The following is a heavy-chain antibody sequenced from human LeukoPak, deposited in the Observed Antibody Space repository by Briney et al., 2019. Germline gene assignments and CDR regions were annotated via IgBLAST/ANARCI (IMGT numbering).Heavy chain of an antibody. CDR3: ARDLFEGAAAGEDNWFDP. CDR1: GYTFTSYY. D-gene: IGHD6-13*01. Sequence: ASVKVSCKASGYTFTSYYTHWVRQAPGQGLEWMGIINPSGGSTSYAQKFQGRVTMTRDTSTSTVYMELSSLRSEDTAVYYCARDLFEGAAAGEDNWFDPWGQGTLVTVSS. CDR2: INPSGGST. V-gene: IGHV1-46*01. J-gene: IGHJ5*02.